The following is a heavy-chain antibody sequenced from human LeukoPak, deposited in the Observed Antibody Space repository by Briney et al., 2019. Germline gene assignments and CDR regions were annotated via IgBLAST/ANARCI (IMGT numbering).Heavy chain of an antibody. D-gene: IGHD3-22*01. Sequence: GASVKVSCKASGGTFSSYAISWVRQAPGQGPEWMGGIIPIFGTANYAQKFQGRVTITADKSTSTAYMELSSLRSEDTAVYYCAREYRSYDSSGYYSWGQGTLVTVSS. J-gene: IGHJ4*02. CDR3: AREYRSYDSSGYYS. CDR1: GGTFSSYA. V-gene: IGHV1-69*06. CDR2: IIPIFGTA.